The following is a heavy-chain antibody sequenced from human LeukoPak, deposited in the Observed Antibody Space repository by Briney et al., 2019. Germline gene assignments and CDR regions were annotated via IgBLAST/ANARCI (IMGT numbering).Heavy chain of an antibody. CDR1: GFTFSSYS. V-gene: IGHV3-66*04. CDR2: IYSGGST. D-gene: IGHD6-19*01. Sequence: GGSLRLSCAASGFTFSSYSMNWVRQAPGKGLEWVSVIYSGGSTYYADSVKGRFTISRDNSKNTLYLQMNSLRAEDTAVYYCASHSSGWPNWFDPWGQGTLVTVSS. CDR3: ASHSSGWPNWFDP. J-gene: IGHJ5*02.